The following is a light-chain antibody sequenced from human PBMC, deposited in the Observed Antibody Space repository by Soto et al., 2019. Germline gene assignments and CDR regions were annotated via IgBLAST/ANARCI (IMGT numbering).Light chain of an antibody. CDR3: CPYAGSSTCSVV. J-gene: IGLJ3*02. CDR1: SSDVGSYNL. CDR2: EGS. Sequence: QSALTQPASVSGSPGQSITISCTGTSSDVGSYNLVSWYQQHPGKAPELMIYEGSKRPSGVSNRFSGSKSGNTASLTISGLQAEDGADYYCCPYAGSSTCSVVFGGGTKLTVL. V-gene: IGLV2-23*01.